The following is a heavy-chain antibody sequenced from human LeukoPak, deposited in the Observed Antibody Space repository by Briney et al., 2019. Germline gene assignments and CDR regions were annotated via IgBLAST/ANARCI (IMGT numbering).Heavy chain of an antibody. Sequence: ASVKVSCKASVYTFTDYYLHWVRQAPGHGLEWMGWINPKTGVTKYAQNFQGRVTVTRDTSISTAYLDLSSLRSDDTAVYYCARDGDYGTGSYYRGCIDSWGQGTPVTVSP. CDR2: INPKTGVT. CDR1: VYTFTDYY. V-gene: IGHV1-2*02. CDR3: ARDGDYGTGSYYRGCIDS. D-gene: IGHD3-10*01. J-gene: IGHJ4*02.